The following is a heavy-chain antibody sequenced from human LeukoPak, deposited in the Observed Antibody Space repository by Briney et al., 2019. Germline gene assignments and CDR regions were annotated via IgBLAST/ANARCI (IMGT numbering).Heavy chain of an antibody. V-gene: IGHV3-7*03. CDR2: IKQDGSEK. CDR1: GFTFSSYW. Sequence: GGSLRLCCAASGFTFSSYWMSWVRQATGKGLEWVANIKQDGSEKYYVDSVKGRFTISRDNAKNSLYLQMNSLRAEDTAVYYCARVFCSSTSCYVSSEAFDIWGQGTMVTVSS. D-gene: IGHD2-2*01. CDR3: ARVFCSSTSCYVSSEAFDI. J-gene: IGHJ3*02.